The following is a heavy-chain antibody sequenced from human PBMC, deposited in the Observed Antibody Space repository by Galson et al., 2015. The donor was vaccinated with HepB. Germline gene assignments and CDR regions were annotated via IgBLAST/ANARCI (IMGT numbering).Heavy chain of an antibody. CDR3: AGGTVTTHWYFDL. V-gene: IGHV1-69*13. CDR1: GGTFSSYA. J-gene: IGHJ2*01. D-gene: IGHD4-17*01. Sequence: SVKVSCKASGGTFSSYAISWVRQAPGQGLEWMGGIIPIFGTANYAQKFQGRVTITADESTSTAYMELSSLRSEYTAVYYCAGGTVTTHWYFDLWGRGTLVTVSS. CDR2: IIPIFGTA.